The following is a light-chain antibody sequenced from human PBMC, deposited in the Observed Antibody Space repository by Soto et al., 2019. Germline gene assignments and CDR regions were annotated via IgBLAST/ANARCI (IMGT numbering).Light chain of an antibody. J-gene: IGKJ1*01. CDR3: QQYGSSPRT. CDR2: GAS. V-gene: IGKV3-20*01. CDR1: QSVSSNY. Sequence: EVVLTQSPGTLSLSPGERAILSCRASQSVSSNYLAWCQQKPGQAPRLLIYGASSRSTGIPARCSGSRSGPDFTLTLSSQEPENFAVYYCQQYGSSPRTFGQGTKVEIK.